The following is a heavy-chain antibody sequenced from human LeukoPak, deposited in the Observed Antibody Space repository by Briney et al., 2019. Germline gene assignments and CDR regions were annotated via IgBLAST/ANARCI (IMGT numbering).Heavy chain of an antibody. CDR1: GFTFRSYA. J-gene: IGHJ4*02. CDR3: AREGGRDGYNYALDY. CDR2: ISSSGSTI. D-gene: IGHD5-24*01. Sequence: GGSLRLSCAASGFTFRSYAMSWVRQAPGKGLEWVSYISSSGSTIYYADSVKGRFTISRDNAKNSLYLQMNSLRAEDTAVYYCAREGGRDGYNYALDYWGQGTLVTVSS. V-gene: IGHV3-48*04.